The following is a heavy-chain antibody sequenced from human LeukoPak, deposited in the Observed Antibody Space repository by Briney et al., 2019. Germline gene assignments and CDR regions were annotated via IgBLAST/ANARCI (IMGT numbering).Heavy chain of an antibody. Sequence: GGSLRLSCAASVFTLSSYAMQWVRQALCKGREWVAVISYDGSNKCYADSVKGRFTISRDNSKNTLYPQMNSLRAEDTAVYYCARERWDDAFDIWGQGTMVTVSS. J-gene: IGHJ3*02. CDR1: VFTLSSYA. CDR3: ARERWDDAFDI. CDR2: ISYDGSNK. D-gene: IGHD1-26*01. V-gene: IGHV3-30*04.